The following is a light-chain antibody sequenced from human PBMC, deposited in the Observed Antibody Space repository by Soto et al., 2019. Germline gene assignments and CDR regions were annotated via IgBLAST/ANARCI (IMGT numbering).Light chain of an antibody. J-gene: IGLJ2*01. Sequence: QSVLTQPPSVSGAPGQRVTISCTGSSSNIGAGYDVHWYQQLPGTAPKLLIYGNSNRPSGVPDRFSGSKSGTSASLAITGPQAEDEAVYYCQSYDSSLSGVVFGGGTKLTVL. CDR1: SSNIGAGYD. CDR2: GNS. CDR3: QSYDSSLSGVV. V-gene: IGLV1-40*01.